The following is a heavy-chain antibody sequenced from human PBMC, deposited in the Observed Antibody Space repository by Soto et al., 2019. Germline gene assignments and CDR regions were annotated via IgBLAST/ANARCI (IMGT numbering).Heavy chain of an antibody. CDR3: ARRGGYDFWSGYIAWWFDP. D-gene: IGHD3-3*01. J-gene: IGHJ5*02. CDR2: SSHSGSS. V-gene: IGHV4-34*01. CDR1: CGSFSGYY. Sequence: PSETLALTCAGYCGSFSGYYWSWIRQPPGKGLEGVGESSHSGSSKYNPSLKSRVTISVDTSTNLFSLKLSSVPAADTAVYYCARRGGYDFWSGYIAWWFDPWGQGTLVT.